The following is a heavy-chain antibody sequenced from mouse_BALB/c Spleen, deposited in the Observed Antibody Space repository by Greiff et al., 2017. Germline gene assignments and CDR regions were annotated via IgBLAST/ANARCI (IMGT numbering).Heavy chain of an antibody. CDR1: GYSITSGYY. J-gene: IGHJ4*01. CDR3: ARSTMITTGAMDY. CDR2: ISYDGSN. D-gene: IGHD2-4*01. Sequence: DVQLQESGPGLVKPSQSLSLTCSVTGYSITSGYYWNWIRQFPGNKLEWMGYISYDGSNNYNPSLKNRISITRDTSKNQFFLKLNSVTTEDTATYYCARSTMITTGAMDYWGQGTSVTVSS. V-gene: IGHV3-6*02.